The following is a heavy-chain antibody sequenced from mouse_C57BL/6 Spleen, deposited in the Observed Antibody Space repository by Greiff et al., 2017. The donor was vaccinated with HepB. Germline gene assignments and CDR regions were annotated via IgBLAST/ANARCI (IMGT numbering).Heavy chain of an antibody. CDR3: AREGLSTIVTIDY. CDR1: GYTFTSYG. Sequence: VQLQESGAELARPGASVKLSCKASGYTFTSYGISWVKQRTGQGLEWIGEIYPRSGNTYYNEKFKGKATLTADKSSSTAYMELRSLTSEDSAVYFCAREGLSTIVTIDYWGQGTTLTVSS. CDR2: IYPRSGNT. D-gene: IGHD2-5*01. J-gene: IGHJ2*01. V-gene: IGHV1-81*01.